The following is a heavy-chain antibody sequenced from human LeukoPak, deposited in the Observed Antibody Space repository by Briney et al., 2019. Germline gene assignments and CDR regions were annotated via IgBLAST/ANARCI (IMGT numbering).Heavy chain of an antibody. CDR1: GGSISNNNR. D-gene: IGHD2-15*01. V-gene: IGHV4-4*02. J-gene: IGHJ6*02. CDR3: ARLLPSGGMDV. CDR2: IDYSGTT. Sequence: SETLSLTYAVSGGSISNNNRWTWVRQPPGQGLEWIGEIDYSGTTNYNPSLKSRVTISVDKSKEQFSLNLSSVTAADTAVYYCARLLPSGGMDVWGQGTTVTVSS.